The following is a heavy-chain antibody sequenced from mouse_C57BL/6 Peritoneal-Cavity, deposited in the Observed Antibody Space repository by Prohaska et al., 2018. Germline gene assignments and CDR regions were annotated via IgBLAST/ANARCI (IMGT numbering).Heavy chain of an antibody. V-gene: IGHV11-2*01. Sequence: EVQLLETGGGLVQPGGSRGLSCEGSVFTFSGFWMSWVRQTPGKTLEWIGDINSEGSAINYATSIKDRFTIFRDNDKSTLYLQMSNVRSEDTATYFCMRYGNYWYFDVWGTGTTVTVSS. CDR1: VFTFSGFW. J-gene: IGHJ1*03. CDR3: MRYGNYWYFDV. CDR2: INSEGSAI. D-gene: IGHD2-1*01.